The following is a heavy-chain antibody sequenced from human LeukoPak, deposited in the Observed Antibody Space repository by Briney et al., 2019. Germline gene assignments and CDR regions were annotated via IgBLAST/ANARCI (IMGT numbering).Heavy chain of an antibody. V-gene: IGHV3-53*01. D-gene: IGHD1-7*01. CDR2: IYSGGST. Sequence: GGSLRLSCAASGFTVSSNYMSWVRQAPGKGLEWVSVIYSGGSTYYADSVKGRFTISRDNSKNTLYLPMNSLRAEDTAVYYCAIADGTRLFDYWGQGTLVTVSS. CDR1: GFTVSSNY. J-gene: IGHJ4*02. CDR3: AIADGTRLFDY.